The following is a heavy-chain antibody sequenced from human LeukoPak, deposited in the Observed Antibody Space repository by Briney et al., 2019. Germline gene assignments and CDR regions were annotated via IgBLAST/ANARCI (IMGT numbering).Heavy chain of an antibody. V-gene: IGHV4-59*01. CDR2: IYYSGST. CDR1: GGSISSYY. D-gene: IGHD3-10*01. J-gene: IGHJ6*02. Sequence: PSETLSLTCTVSGGSISSYYWSWIRQPPGKGLEWIGYIYYSGSTDYNPSLKSRVTISVDTSKNQFSLKLSSVTAADTAVYYCARVSSGSGFYYGMDVWGQGTTVTVSS. CDR3: ARVSSGSGFYYGMDV.